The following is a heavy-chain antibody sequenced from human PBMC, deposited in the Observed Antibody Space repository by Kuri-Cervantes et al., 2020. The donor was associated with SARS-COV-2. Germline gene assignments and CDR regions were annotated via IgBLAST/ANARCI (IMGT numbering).Heavy chain of an antibody. J-gene: IGHJ6*03. CDR2: IRYDGSNK. V-gene: IGHV3-30*02. D-gene: IGHD3-16*01. CDR1: GFTFSSYG. CDR3: AREGERAGYYYYYYYMDV. Sequence: GGSLRLSCAASGFTFSSYGMHWVRQAPGKGLEWVAFIRYDGSNKYYADSVKGRFTISRDNSKNTLYLQMNSLRAEDTAVYYCAREGERAGYYYYYYYMDVWGKGTTVTVSS.